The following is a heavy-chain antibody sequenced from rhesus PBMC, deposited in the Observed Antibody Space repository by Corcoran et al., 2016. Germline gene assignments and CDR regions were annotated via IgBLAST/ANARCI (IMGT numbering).Heavy chain of an antibody. D-gene: IGHD3-3*01. Sequence: QVQLQESGPGLVKPSETLSLTCAVSGGSISGGYGWSWICQPPGKGLKWIGHIFVSIGSTYDNPALKGRLTISRDPSKNQFSLKLSSVTAADTAVYYCARVTIFGLVVNWYFDLWGPGTPITISS. J-gene: IGHJ2*01. CDR3: ARVTIFGLVVNWYFDL. V-gene: IGHV4S7*01. CDR2: IFVSIGST. CDR1: GGSISGGYG.